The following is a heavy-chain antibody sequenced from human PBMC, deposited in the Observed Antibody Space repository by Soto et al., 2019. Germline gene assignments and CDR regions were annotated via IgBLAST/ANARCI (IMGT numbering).Heavy chain of an antibody. V-gene: IGHV1-2*04. CDR3: ARVNGDAPPRGMDV. Sequence: QVQLVQSGTEVKKPGASVNVSCKASGYTFIDYYIHWVRQAPGQGLEWMGRINPNTGGTYYAQNFQAWVTMTRDTSPSTAYMELTRLRSADTAVYYCARVNGDAPPRGMDVWGQGTTVTVSS. J-gene: IGHJ6*02. CDR2: INPNTGGT. D-gene: IGHD2-8*01. CDR1: GYTFIDYY.